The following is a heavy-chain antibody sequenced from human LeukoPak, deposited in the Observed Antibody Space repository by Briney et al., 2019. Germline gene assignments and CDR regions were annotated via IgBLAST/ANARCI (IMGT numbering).Heavy chain of an antibody. V-gene: IGHV3-48*04. J-gene: IGHJ6*04. Sequence: GGTLRLSCAASGFTFSSYGMSWVRQAPGKGLEWVSYISSSGSTIYYADSVKGRFTISRDNAKNSLYLQMNSLRAEDTAVYYCAELGITMIGGVWGKGTTVTTSS. CDR1: GFTFSSYG. D-gene: IGHD3-10*02. CDR3: AELGITMIGGV. CDR2: ISSSGSTI.